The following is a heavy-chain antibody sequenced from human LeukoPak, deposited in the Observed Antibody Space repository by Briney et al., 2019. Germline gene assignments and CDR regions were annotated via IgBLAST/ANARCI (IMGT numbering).Heavy chain of an antibody. V-gene: IGHV3-48*04. CDR3: ARDSGFSGTQRGEY. CDR2: ISSSSSTI. J-gene: IGHJ4*02. D-gene: IGHD3/OR15-3a*01. Sequence: GGSLRLSCAASGITFSSYSMNWVRQAPGKGLEWVSYISSSSSTIYYADSVKGRFTISRDNAKNSLYLQMNSLRAEDTAVFYCARDSGFSGTQRGEYWGQGTLVTVSS. CDR1: GITFSSYS.